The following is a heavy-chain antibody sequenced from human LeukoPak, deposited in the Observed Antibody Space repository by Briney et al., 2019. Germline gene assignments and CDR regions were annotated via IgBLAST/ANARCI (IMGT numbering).Heavy chain of an antibody. CDR1: GYTFTSYY. CDR2: INPSGGST. Sequence: ASVKVSCKASGYTFTSYYMHWVRQAPGQGLEWMGIINPSGGSTSYAQKLQGRVTMTRDMSTSTVYMELSSLRSDDTAVYYCARDRPAMCTYFDYWGQGTLVTVSS. V-gene: IGHV1-46*01. CDR3: ARDRPAMCTYFDY. J-gene: IGHJ4*02. D-gene: IGHD2-8*01.